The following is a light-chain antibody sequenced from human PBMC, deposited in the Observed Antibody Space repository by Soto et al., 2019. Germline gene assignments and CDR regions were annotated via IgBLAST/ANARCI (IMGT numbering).Light chain of an antibody. CDR2: DVT. J-gene: IGLJ1*01. CDR3: SSYRRGSTYV. Sequence: QSVLTQPASVSGSPGQSITVSRTGTSSDVGGYNYVSWYQQYPGKVPRLMIYDVTNRPSGVSNRFSGSKSGNTASLTISGLQAEDEADYYCSSYRRGSTYVFGTGTKVTVL. V-gene: IGLV2-14*01. CDR1: SSDVGGYNY.